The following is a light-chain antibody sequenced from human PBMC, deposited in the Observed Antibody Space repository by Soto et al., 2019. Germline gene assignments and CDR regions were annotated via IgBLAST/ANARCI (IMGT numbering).Light chain of an antibody. Sequence: EIVLTQSPATLSLSPGERATLSCRASQSVSNYLAWYQQKPGQAPRLLIYDASNRATGIPARFSGSGSGTDFTLTISSLEPEDFAVYYCQQRSNWPPITFGQGTRLEF. V-gene: IGKV3-11*01. CDR3: QQRSNWPPIT. J-gene: IGKJ5*01. CDR2: DAS. CDR1: QSVSNY.